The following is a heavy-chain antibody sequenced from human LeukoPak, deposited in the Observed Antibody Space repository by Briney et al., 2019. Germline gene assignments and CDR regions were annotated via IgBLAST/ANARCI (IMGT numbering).Heavy chain of an antibody. CDR1: GGFISSSNYY. V-gene: IGHV4-39*07. J-gene: IGHJ5*02. D-gene: IGHD6-13*01. Sequence: KPSETLSLTCTVSGGFISSSNYYWGWIRQSPGKGLEWIGSIYYSGSTYYNPSLKSRVTISVDTSKNQFSLKLSSVTAADTAVYYCASITGYSSRFDPWGQGTLVTVSS. CDR2: IYYSGST. CDR3: ASITGYSSRFDP.